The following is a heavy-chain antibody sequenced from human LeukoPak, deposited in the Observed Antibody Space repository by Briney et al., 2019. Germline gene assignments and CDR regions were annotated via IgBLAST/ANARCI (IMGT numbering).Heavy chain of an antibody. V-gene: IGHV4-38-2*02. D-gene: IGHD2-2*01. Sequence: SETLSLTCTVSGYSISSGYYWGWIRQPPGKGLEWIGSIYHSGSTYYNPSLKSRVTISVDTSKNQFSLKLSSVTAADTAVYYCARVAYGFCSSSTCFNWFDPWGQGTLVTVSS. CDR3: ARVAYGFCSSSTCFNWFDP. CDR2: IYHSGST. J-gene: IGHJ5*02. CDR1: GYSISSGYY.